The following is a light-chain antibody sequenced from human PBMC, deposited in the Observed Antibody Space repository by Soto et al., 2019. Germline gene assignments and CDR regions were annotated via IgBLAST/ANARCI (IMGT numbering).Light chain of an antibody. J-gene: IGKJ2*01. V-gene: IGKV3-11*01. CDR1: QSVSSS. Sequence: IVLPQSPATLSLSPGERATLSCRASQSVSSSLAWYQQKPGQAPRLLMYGASNRATGIPARFSGSGSGTDFTITISSLEPEDFAVYYCQQRSTWSYTFGQGTKLEIK. CDR3: QQRSTWSYT. CDR2: GAS.